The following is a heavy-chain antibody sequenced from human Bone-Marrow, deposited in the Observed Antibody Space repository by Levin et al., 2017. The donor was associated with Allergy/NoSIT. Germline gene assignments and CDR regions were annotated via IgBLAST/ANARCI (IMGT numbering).Heavy chain of an antibody. Sequence: PGGSLRLSCTASGYIFTANSLHWVRQAPGQGLEWVAYINPNTGDSNFAQRFQGRVTVTRDTSMNSAYMELTGLTSDDTAVYFCARQNPGRVYWYFDLWGRGTLVTVSS. CDR1: GYIFTANS. V-gene: IGHV1-2*02. D-gene: IGHD3-10*01. CDR3: ARQNPGRVYWYFDL. CDR2: INPNTGDS. J-gene: IGHJ2*01.